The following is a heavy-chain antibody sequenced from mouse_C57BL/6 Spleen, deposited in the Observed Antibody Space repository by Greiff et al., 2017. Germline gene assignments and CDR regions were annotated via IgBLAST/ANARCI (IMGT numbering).Heavy chain of an antibody. Sequence: EVQLVESGGGLVQPKGSLKLSCAASGFSFNTYAMNWVRQAPGKGLEWVARIRSKSNNYATYYADSVKDRFTISRDDSESMLYLQMNNLKTEDTAMYYCVRPNWDGAFDYWGQGTTLTVSS. CDR1: GFSFNTYA. CDR3: VRPNWDGAFDY. D-gene: IGHD4-1*01. V-gene: IGHV10-1*01. J-gene: IGHJ2*01. CDR2: IRSKSNNYAT.